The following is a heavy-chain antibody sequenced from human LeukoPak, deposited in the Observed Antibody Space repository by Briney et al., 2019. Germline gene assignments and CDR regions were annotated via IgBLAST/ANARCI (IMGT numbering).Heavy chain of an antibody. V-gene: IGHV3-48*01. J-gene: IGHJ6*03. CDR1: GFTFSSYS. Sequence: AGGSLRLSCAASGFTFSSYSMNWVRQAPGKGLEWISYIRSSSRTIYYADSVKGRFTISRDNAKNSLYLQMNSLRAEDTAVYYCARGYSSSWYSSYYYYYMDVWGKGTTVTVSS. CDR3: ARGYSSSWYSSYYYYYMDV. CDR2: IRSSSRTI. D-gene: IGHD6-13*01.